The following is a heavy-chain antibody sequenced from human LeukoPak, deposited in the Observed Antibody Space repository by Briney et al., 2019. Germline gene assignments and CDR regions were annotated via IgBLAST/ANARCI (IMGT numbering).Heavy chain of an antibody. D-gene: IGHD6-13*01. CDR1: GYTFTSYD. J-gene: IGHJ4*02. CDR3: ARAEQQLGLDY. CDR2: IIPIFGTA. V-gene: IGHV1-69*06. Sequence: SVKVSCKASGYTFTSYDINWVRQATGQGLEWMGGIIPIFGTANYAQKFQGRVTITADKSTSTAYMELSSLRSEDTAVYYCARAEQQLGLDYWGQGTLVTVSS.